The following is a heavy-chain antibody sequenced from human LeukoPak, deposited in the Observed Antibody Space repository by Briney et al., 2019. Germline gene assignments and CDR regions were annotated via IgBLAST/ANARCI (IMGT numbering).Heavy chain of an antibody. CDR2: IYYSGST. V-gene: IGHV4-30-4*01. Sequence: SETLSLTCTVSGGSISSGDYYWSWIRQPPGKGLEWIGYIYYSGSTYYNPSLKSRVTISVDTSKNQFSLKLSSVTAADTAVYYCASTYYDFWTEFDCWGQGTLVTVSS. D-gene: IGHD3-3*01. CDR1: GGSISSGDYY. CDR3: ASTYYDFWTEFDC. J-gene: IGHJ4*02.